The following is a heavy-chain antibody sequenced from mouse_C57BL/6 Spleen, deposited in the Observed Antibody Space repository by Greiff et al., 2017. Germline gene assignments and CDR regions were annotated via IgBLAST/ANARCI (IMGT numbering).Heavy chain of an antibody. D-gene: IGHD1-1*01. CDR1: GYSFTSYY. Sequence: QVQLQQSGPELVKPGASVKLSCKASGYSFTSYYIHWVKQRPGQGLEWIGWIYPGSGNTKYNEKFKGKATLTADTSSSTAYMQLSSLTSEDSAVYYCASMERLSTTVVAPMDYWGQGTSVTVSS. V-gene: IGHV1-66*01. J-gene: IGHJ4*01. CDR2: IYPGSGNT. CDR3: ASMERLSTTVVAPMDY.